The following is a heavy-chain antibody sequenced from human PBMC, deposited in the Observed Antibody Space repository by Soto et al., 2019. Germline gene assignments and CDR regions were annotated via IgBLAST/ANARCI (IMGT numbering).Heavy chain of an antibody. V-gene: IGHV1-18*01. J-gene: IGHJ5*02. D-gene: IGHD6-19*01. Sequence: ASVKVSCKASGYTFTSYGISWVRQAPGQGLEWMGWISAYNGNTNYAQKLQGRVTMTTVTSTSTAYMELRSLRPDDTAVYYCARVSSGWYYWFDPWGPGTLVTVSS. CDR3: ARVSSGWYYWFDP. CDR1: GYTFTSYG. CDR2: ISAYNGNT.